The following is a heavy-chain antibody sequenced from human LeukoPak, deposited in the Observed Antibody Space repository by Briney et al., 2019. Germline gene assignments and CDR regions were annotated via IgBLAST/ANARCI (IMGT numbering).Heavy chain of an antibody. CDR2: ISGSGGST. J-gene: IGHJ4*02. Sequence: GGSLRLSCAASGFTFSSYAMSWVRQASGKGLEWVSAISGSGGSTYYADSVKGRFTISRDNSKNTLYLQMNSLRAEDTAVYYCAKDPVVAAIEPYYFDYWGQGTLVTVSS. V-gene: IGHV3-23*01. CDR1: GFTFSSYA. CDR3: AKDPVVAAIEPYYFDY. D-gene: IGHD2-15*01.